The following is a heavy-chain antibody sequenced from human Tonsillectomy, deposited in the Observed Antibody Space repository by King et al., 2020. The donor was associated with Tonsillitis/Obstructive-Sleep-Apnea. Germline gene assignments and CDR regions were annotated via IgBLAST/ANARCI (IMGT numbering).Heavy chain of an antibody. Sequence: VQLVESGGGLVQPGGSLRLSCAASGFTFSSYWMHWVRQAPGKGLVWVSRINSDGSTTSYADSVKGRFTISRDNAKNTLYLQMNSLRAEDTAVYYCARALNTGDYWYFDLWGRGTLVTVSS. CDR2: INSDGSTT. CDR3: ARALNTGDYWYFDL. CDR1: GFTFSSYW. D-gene: IGHD7-27*01. V-gene: IGHV3-74*01. J-gene: IGHJ2*01.